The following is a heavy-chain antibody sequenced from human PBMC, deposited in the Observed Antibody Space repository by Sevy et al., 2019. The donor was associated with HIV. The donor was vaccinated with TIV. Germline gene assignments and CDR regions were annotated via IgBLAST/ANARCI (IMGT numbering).Heavy chain of an antibody. CDR3: TLLYYYDSSGYPNHFDY. D-gene: IGHD3-22*01. CDR1: GGTFSSYA. J-gene: IGHJ4*02. V-gene: IGHV1-69*06. Sequence: ASVKVSCKASGGTFSSYAISWVRQAPGQGLEWMGGIIPIFGTANYAQKFQGRVTITADKSTSTAYMKLSSLRSEDTAVYYCTLLYYYDSSGYPNHFDYWGQGTLVTVSS. CDR2: IIPIFGTA.